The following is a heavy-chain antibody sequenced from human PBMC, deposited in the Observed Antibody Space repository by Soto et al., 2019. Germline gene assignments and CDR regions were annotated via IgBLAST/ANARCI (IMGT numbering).Heavy chain of an antibody. CDR1: RGSFSASG. D-gene: IGHD5-18*01. J-gene: IGHJ4*02. V-gene: IGHV1-69*01. CDR3: VRSGYSYGPNID. CDR2: FILVFGTA. Sequence: QVQLVQSGAEVQKPGSSVKVSCRAARGSFSASGFSWVRPAPGHGLEFVGGFILVFGTANYAPKFQDRVTMTADESTSTVYMALSSLKSEDTGMYYCVRSGYSYGPNIDWGQGTLVTVSS.